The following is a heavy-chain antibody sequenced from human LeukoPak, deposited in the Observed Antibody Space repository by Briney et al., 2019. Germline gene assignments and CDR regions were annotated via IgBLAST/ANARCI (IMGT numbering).Heavy chain of an antibody. CDR3: ARGRGYSGYDFGDS. CDR1: GYTFSGYY. J-gene: IGHJ4*02. Sequence: ASVTVSCKAYGYTFSGYYMHWVRQAPGEGVEWMGWINSNSGGTNYAQNFQGRVTMTTDTSISTAYMELSRLRSDDTAVYYCARGRGYSGYDFGDSWGQGTLVTVSS. D-gene: IGHD5-12*01. CDR2: INSNSGGT. V-gene: IGHV1-2*02.